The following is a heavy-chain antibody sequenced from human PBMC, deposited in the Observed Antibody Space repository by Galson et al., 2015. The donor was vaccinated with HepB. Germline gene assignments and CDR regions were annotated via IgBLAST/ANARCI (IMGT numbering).Heavy chain of an antibody. CDR1: GGSISSSYNY. V-gene: IGHV4-39*01. Sequence: TLSLTCTVSGGSISSSYNYWDWLRQPPGKGLEWIASIYYSGTIHYNPSLKSRVTLSADTSKNQFSLKLRSVTAADTAVYYCARHDGATGEGVAFDRWGQGAMVTVSS. CDR3: ARHDGATGEGVAFDR. D-gene: IGHD3-16*01. CDR2: IYYSGTI. J-gene: IGHJ3*02.